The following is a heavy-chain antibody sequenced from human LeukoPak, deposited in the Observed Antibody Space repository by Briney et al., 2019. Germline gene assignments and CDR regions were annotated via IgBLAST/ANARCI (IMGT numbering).Heavy chain of an antibody. Sequence: PGGSLRLSCTASGFTLSNFWMAWVRQAPGKGEEGVANIKPDRTIQFYWDSVKARFTISRDNAKNSLYLQMNNLRAADTALYYCATSHDSSGSDWGQGTLVTVSS. V-gene: IGHV3-7*01. D-gene: IGHD3-22*01. CDR3: ATSHDSSGSD. CDR2: IKPDRTIQ. J-gene: IGHJ4*02. CDR1: GFTLSNFW.